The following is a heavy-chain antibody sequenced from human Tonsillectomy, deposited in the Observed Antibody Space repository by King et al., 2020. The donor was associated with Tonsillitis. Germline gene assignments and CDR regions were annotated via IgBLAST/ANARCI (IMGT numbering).Heavy chain of an antibody. CDR1: GFTFSSYA. J-gene: IGHJ4*02. V-gene: IGHV3-30*04. CDR3: ARDAAIVVVVAATGDFDY. Sequence: QLVQSGGGVVQPGRSLRLSCAASGFTFSSYAMHWVRQAPGKGLEWLAVISCGGRNKYYADSVKGRFSISRENSKNTLYLQMNSLRAEDTAIYYCARDAAIVVVVAATGDFDYWGQGTLVTVSS. CDR2: ISCGGRNK. D-gene: IGHD2-15*01.